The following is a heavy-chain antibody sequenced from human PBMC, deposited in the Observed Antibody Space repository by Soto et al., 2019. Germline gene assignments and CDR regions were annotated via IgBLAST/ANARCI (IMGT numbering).Heavy chain of an antibody. CDR2: ISSSSSYI. CDR1: GFTFSSYS. Sequence: KPGGSLRLSCAASGFTFSSYSMNWVRQAPGKGLEWVSSISSSSSYIYYADSVKGRFTISRDNAKNSLYLQMNSLRAEDTAVYYCARGYRDGYNYWASPFDYWGQGTLVTVSS. V-gene: IGHV3-21*01. CDR3: ARGYRDGYNYWASPFDY. J-gene: IGHJ4*02. D-gene: IGHD5-12*01.